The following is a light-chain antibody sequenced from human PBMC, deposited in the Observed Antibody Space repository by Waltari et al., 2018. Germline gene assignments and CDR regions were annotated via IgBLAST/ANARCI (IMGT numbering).Light chain of an antibody. CDR2: GDS. Sequence: SYVLTQPPSVPVAPGKTARITCAGTNIGSKSVHWYQQKPGQAPVVVIFGDSDRPSGIRERFSGSNSGNTASLTISRVEAADEADYYCQVWDGSTDHVVFGGGTKLTVL. CDR1: NIGSKS. J-gene: IGLJ3*02. V-gene: IGLV3-21*04. CDR3: QVWDGSTDHVV.